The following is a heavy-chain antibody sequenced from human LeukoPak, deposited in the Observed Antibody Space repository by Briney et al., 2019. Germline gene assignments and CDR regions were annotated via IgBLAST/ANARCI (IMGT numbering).Heavy chain of an antibody. D-gene: IGHD4-17*01. CDR3: ARDKATVIPYYFDY. J-gene: IGHJ4*02. Sequence: GGSLRLSCAASGFTFSRHAMHWVRQAPGKGLEWGAVISYDGSNKYYADSVKGRFTISRDNSKNTLYLQMNSLRAEDTAVYYCARDKATVIPYYFDYWGQGTLVTVSS. CDR1: GFTFSRHA. CDR2: ISYDGSNK. V-gene: IGHV3-30-3*01.